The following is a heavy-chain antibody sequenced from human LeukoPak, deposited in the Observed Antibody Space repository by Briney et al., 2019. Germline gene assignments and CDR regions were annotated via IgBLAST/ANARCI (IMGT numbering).Heavy chain of an antibody. Sequence: PGTSLRLSCAASGFTFSNYAMHWVRQAPGKGLEWVAVLSDDASNIYYTDSVKGRFTISRDNSKNTLYLQMNSLRAEDTAVYYCARDRHQLADHWGQGTLVTVSS. D-gene: IGHD6-13*01. CDR1: GFTFSNYA. J-gene: IGHJ4*02. V-gene: IGHV3-30*04. CDR2: LSDDASNI. CDR3: ARDRHQLADH.